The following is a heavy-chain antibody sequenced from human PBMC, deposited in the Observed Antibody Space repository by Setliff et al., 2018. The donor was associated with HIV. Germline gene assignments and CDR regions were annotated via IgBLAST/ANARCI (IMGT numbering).Heavy chain of an antibody. CDR1: GFTFGHYT. CDR3: ARVKSGSLDGLDI. V-gene: IGHV3-21*01. CDR2: ISSSGTYI. D-gene: IGHD1-26*01. Sequence: GGSLRLSCAASGFTFGHYTMNWVRQAPGRGLEWVSPISSSGTYIKYAQSVKGRFTVSRDNAKKSLYLQIDSLGAEDTAVYYCARVKSGSLDGLDIWGQGRMVTVSS. J-gene: IGHJ3*02.